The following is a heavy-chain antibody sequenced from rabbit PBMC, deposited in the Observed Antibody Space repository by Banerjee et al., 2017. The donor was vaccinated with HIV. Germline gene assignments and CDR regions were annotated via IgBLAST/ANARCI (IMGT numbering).Heavy chain of an antibody. Sequence: QEQLEESGGDLVKPEGSLTLTCKASGIDFSSTYWICWVRQAPGKGLEWIACIYGGSSGSTDYASWAKGRFTISKASSTTVTLQMTSLTAADTATYFCARDLAGVIGWNFNLWGQGTLVTV. CDR2: IYGGSSGST. J-gene: IGHJ4*01. CDR1: GIDFSSTYW. V-gene: IGHV1S45*01. D-gene: IGHD4-1*01. CDR3: ARDLAGVIGWNFNL.